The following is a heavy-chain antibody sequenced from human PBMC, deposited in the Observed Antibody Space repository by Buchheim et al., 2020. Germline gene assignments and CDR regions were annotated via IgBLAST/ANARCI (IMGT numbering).Heavy chain of an antibody. D-gene: IGHD6-13*01. CDR1: GGSISSHY. J-gene: IGHJ4*02. CDR2: IYYSGST. Sequence: QVQLQESGPGLVKPSETLSLTCTVSGGSISSHYWSWIRQPPGKGLEWMGYIYYSGSTNYNHSLKSRITISVDTSKSQFSLKLRSLSTANTAVYYCALQGEIAAAGLYYFDYWGQGTL. V-gene: IGHV4-59*08. CDR3: ALQGEIAAAGLYYFDY.